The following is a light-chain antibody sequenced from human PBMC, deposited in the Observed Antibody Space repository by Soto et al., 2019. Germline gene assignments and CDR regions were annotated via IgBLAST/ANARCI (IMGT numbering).Light chain of an antibody. CDR1: QSILYSSTNNNY. CDR2: WAS. J-gene: IGKJ1*01. V-gene: IGKV4-1*01. CDR3: QQYYTTPQT. Sequence: DIVMTQSPDSLAESLGERATTNCKSSQSILYSSTNNNYLAWYQQKPGQPPKLLIHWASTRESGVPDRFSGRGSGTDFILTISSLQAEDVAVYYCQQYYTTPQTFGQGTKVEIK.